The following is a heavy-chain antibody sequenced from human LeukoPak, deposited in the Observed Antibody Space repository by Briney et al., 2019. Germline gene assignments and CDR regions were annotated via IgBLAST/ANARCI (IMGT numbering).Heavy chain of an antibody. J-gene: IGHJ3*02. V-gene: IGHV4-30-4*01. D-gene: IGHD3-22*01. CDR3: ARVYSSGYHPHGAFDI. CDR2: IYYSGST. Sequence: SETLSLTCTVSGGSISSGSYYWSWIRQPPGKGLEWIGYIYYSGSTYYNPSLKSRVTISVDTSKNQFSLKLSSVTAADTAVYYCARVYSSGYHPHGAFDIWGQGTMVTVSS. CDR1: GGSISSGSYY.